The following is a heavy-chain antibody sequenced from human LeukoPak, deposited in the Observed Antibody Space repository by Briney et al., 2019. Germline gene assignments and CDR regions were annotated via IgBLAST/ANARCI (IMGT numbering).Heavy chain of an antibody. V-gene: IGHV3-30*02. CDR1: GFTFNSYG. CDR2: IRYDASNQ. D-gene: IGHD3-3*01. CDR3: AKDLSKELLYRRGMYYFDY. J-gene: IGHJ4*02. Sequence: GGSLRLSCAASGFTFNSYGMHWVRQAPGKGLEWVAFIRYDASNQYYADSVKGRFTISRDNSKNTLFLQMNSLSTEDTAVYYCAKDLSKELLYRRGMYYFDYWGQGTLLTVSS.